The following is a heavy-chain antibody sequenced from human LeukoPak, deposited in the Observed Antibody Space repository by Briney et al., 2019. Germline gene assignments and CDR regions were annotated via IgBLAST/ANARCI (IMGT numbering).Heavy chain of an antibody. Sequence: GGSLRLSCAASGFTFSTYTMNWVRQAPGKGLEWVSSITSSSSYIYYADSVKGRFTISRDNAKNSLYLQMNSLRAEDTAVYYCARQAPFYIHIPGDDAFDIWGQGTMVTVSS. D-gene: IGHD2-21*01. CDR1: GFTFSTYT. CDR2: ITSSSSYI. J-gene: IGHJ3*02. CDR3: ARQAPFYIHIPGDDAFDI. V-gene: IGHV3-21*01.